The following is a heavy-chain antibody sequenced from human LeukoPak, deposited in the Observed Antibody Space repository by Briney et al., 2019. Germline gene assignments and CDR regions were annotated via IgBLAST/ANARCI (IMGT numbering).Heavy chain of an antibody. CDR2: IYYSGST. J-gene: IGHJ5*02. CDR1: GGSISSSSYY. V-gene: IGHV4-39*01. Sequence: SETLSLTCTVSGGSISSSSYYWGWIRRPPGKGLEWIGNIYYSGSTYYNPSLKSRVTISVDTSKNVFSLKLSSVTAADTAVYYCARPDYYDGRFDPWGQGTLVTVSS. D-gene: IGHD3-22*01. CDR3: ARPDYYDGRFDP.